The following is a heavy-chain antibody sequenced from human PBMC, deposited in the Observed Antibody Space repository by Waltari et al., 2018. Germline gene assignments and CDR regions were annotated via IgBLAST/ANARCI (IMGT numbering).Heavy chain of an antibody. J-gene: IGHJ4*02. Sequence: QLQLQESGPGLVKPSGALSLTCTVSGDSMSSNDWWSWVRQTPEKGLEWLGQIHRRGKTNYNPSLESRVTISIDASNSQFSLKVASTTAADTAVYYCARDRGRGLYFDSWGQGILVTVSP. CDR1: GDSMSSNDW. D-gene: IGHD2-15*01. CDR2: IHRRGKT. CDR3: ARDRGRGLYFDS. V-gene: IGHV4-4*02.